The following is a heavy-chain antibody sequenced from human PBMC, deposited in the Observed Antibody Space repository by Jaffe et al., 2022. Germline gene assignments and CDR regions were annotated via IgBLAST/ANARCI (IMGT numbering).Heavy chain of an antibody. V-gene: IGHV3-43D*04. J-gene: IGHJ6*03. Sequence: EVQLVESGGVVVQPGGSLRLSCAASGFTFDDYAMHWVRQAPGKGLEWVSLISWDGGSTYYADSVKGRFTISRDNSKNSLYLQMNSLRAEDTALYYCAKGAMVRGVIIKSYYYYYMDVWGKGTTVTVSS. CDR3: AKGAMVRGVIIKSYYYYYMDV. CDR2: ISWDGGST. D-gene: IGHD3-10*01. CDR1: GFTFDDYA.